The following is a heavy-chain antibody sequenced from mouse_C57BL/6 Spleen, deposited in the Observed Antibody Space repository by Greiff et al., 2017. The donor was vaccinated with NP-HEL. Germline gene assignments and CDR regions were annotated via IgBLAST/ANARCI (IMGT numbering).Heavy chain of an antibody. Sequence: VQLQQSGPELVKPGASVKISCKASGYAFSSSWMNWVKQRPGKGLEWIGRIYPGDGDTNYNGKFKGKATLTADKSSSTAYMQLSSLTSEDSAVYFCLATGYWYFDVWGTGTTVTVSS. J-gene: IGHJ1*03. CDR2: IYPGDGDT. CDR1: GYAFSSSW. CDR3: LATGYWYFDV. V-gene: IGHV1-82*01.